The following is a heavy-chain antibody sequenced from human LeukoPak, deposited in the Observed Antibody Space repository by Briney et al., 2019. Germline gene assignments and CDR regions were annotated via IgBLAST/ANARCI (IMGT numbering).Heavy chain of an antibody. J-gene: IGHJ5*02. V-gene: IGHV1-2*02. D-gene: IGHD5-12*01. CDR3: ARDRRGDIVATIKRTENWFDP. CDR2: INPNSGGT. CDR1: GYTFTSYY. Sequence: ASVKVSCKASGYTFTSYYMHWVRQAPGQGLEWMGWINPNSGGTNYAQKFQGRVTMTRDTSISTAYMELSRLRSDDTAVYYCARDRRGDIVATIKRTENWFDPWGQGTLVTVSS.